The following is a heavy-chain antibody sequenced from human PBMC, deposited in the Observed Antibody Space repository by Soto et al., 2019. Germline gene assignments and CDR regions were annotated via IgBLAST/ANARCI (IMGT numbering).Heavy chain of an antibody. J-gene: IGHJ4*02. D-gene: IGHD5-12*01. V-gene: IGHV4-39*01. CDR3: ARHETTRRKYSGRLAELDY. CDR1: GGSISSSSYY. CDR2: IYYSGST. Sequence: QLQLQESGPGLVKPSETLSLTCTVSGGSISSSSYYWGWIRQPPGKGLEWIGSIYYSGSTYYNPSLKSRVTISVDTSKNQFSLKLSSVTAADTAVYYCARHETTRRKYSGRLAELDYWGQGTLVTVSS.